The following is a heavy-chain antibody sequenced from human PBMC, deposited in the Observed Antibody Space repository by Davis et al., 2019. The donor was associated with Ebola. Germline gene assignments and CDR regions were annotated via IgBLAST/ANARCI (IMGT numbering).Heavy chain of an antibody. CDR3: TKFHLFAVRAFTTGGFDF. D-gene: IGHD3-10*02. V-gene: IGHV4-59*08. Sequence: MPSETLSLTCGVFGGSISDNWWSWVRQPPGKGLEWIGYIYYSGSTNYNPSLRSRVTISTDTYKNQFSLKLTSVTAADTAVYYCTKFHLFAVRAFTTGGFDFWGQGTLVTVSS. CDR1: GGSISDNW. J-gene: IGHJ4*02. CDR2: IYYSGST.